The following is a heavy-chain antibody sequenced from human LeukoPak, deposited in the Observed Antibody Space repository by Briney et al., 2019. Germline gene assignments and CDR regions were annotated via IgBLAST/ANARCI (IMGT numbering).Heavy chain of an antibody. CDR2: ISGGGHST. CDR3: ARDLVEGFWSGYFYYYYYYYMDV. V-gene: IGHV3-23*01. CDR1: GFTFSNYA. Sequence: GGSLRLSCAASGFTFSNYAITWVRQAPGKGLEWVSAISGGGHSTYYADSVEGRFTISRDNAKNSLYLQMNSLRAEDTALYYCARDLVEGFWSGYFYYYYYYYMDVWGKGATVTVSS. D-gene: IGHD3-3*01. J-gene: IGHJ6*03.